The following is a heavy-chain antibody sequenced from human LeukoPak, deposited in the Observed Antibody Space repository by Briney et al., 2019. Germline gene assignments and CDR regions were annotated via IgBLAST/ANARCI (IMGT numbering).Heavy chain of an antibody. D-gene: IGHD2-15*01. CDR2: IRYDGSNK. Sequence: TGGSLRLSCAASGFTFANYWMSWVRQAPGKGLEWVAFIRYDGSNKYYADSVKGRFTISRDDSKNTLYLQMNSLRPEDTAVYYCAKDHRYCSGGSCYGADYWGQGTLVTVSS. V-gene: IGHV3-30*02. J-gene: IGHJ4*02. CDR1: GFTFANYW. CDR3: AKDHRYCSGGSCYGADY.